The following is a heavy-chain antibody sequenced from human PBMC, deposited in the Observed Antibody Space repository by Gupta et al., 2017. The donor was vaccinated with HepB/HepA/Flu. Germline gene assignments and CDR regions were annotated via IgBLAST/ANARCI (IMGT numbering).Heavy chain of an antibody. CDR3: ARRPGYSYGYYYYYMDV. Sequence: QVQLQQWGAGLLKPSETLSLTCAVYGGSFSGYYWSWIRQPPGKGLEWIGEINHSGSTNYNPSLKRRVTISVDTSKNQFSLKLSSVTAADTAVYYCARRPGYSYGYYYYYMDVWGKGTTVTVSS. CDR1: GGSFSGYY. D-gene: IGHD5-18*01. CDR2: INHSGST. V-gene: IGHV4-34*01. J-gene: IGHJ6*03.